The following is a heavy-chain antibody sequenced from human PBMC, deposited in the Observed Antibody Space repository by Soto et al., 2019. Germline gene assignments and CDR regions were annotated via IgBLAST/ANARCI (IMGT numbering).Heavy chain of an antibody. CDR2: IYYSGST. Sequence: PSETLSLTCTVSGGSISSSSYYWGWIRQPPGKGLEWIGSIYYSGSTYYNPSLKSRVTISVDTSKNQFSLKLSSVTAADTAVYYCARRVSSSGWYRRGGFNWFDPWGQGTLVTVS. V-gene: IGHV4-39*01. CDR1: GGSISSSSYY. D-gene: IGHD6-19*01. J-gene: IGHJ5*02. CDR3: ARRVSSSGWYRRGGFNWFDP.